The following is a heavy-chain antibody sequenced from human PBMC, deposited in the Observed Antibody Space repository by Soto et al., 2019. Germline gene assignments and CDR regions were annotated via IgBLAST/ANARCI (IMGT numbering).Heavy chain of an antibody. Sequence: QVQLVESGGGVVQPGKSLRLSCAASGFTFSSYAMHWARQAPGKGLEWVTVISIRGGDEYYAESVRGRFTISRDDSKNKLDLQMDSLRVEDTAVYYRARGTIVGRPQLYYWGQGTLVTVSS. J-gene: IGHJ4*02. V-gene: IGHV3-30*03. CDR3: ARGTIVGRPQLYY. D-gene: IGHD1-1*01. CDR2: ISIRGGDE. CDR1: GFTFSSYA.